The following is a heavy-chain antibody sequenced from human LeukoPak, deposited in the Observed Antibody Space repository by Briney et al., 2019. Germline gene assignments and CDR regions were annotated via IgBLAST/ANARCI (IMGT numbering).Heavy chain of an antibody. D-gene: IGHD5-24*01. J-gene: IGHJ4*02. CDR2: IVGSADDT. Sequence: GGALRLSCAASGFSFRIYAMNWLRQAPGKGLEWISGIVGSADDTHYADSVKGRFTISRDNSKNTLYLQMNSLRAEDTAIYYCAKDLLQGDGYWDIDSWGQGTLVTVSS. V-gene: IGHV3-23*01. CDR3: AKDLLQGDGYWDIDS. CDR1: GFSFRIYA.